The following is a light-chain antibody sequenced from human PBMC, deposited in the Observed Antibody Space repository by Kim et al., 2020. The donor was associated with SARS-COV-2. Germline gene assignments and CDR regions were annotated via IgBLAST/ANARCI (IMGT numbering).Light chain of an antibody. CDR3: MQSIQLPLT. J-gene: IGKJ4*01. V-gene: IGKV2D-29*01. CDR1: QSLLHTDGKTY. Sequence: EIVMTQTPVSLSVTPGQPASISCKSTQSLLHTDGKTYLYWYLQKPGQPPQLLLYEGSNRFSGVPTRFSGSGSGTDFILKISRVAAEDVGIYYCMQSIQLPLTFGGGTKLEI. CDR2: EGS.